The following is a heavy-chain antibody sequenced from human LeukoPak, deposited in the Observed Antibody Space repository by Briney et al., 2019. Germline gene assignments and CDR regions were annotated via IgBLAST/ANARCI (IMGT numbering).Heavy chain of an antibody. CDR2: ISSSGSYI. CDR1: RFTFSSYS. V-gene: IGHV3-21*01. CDR3: ARDIFLSAGAFDI. Sequence: GGSLRLSCAASRFTFSSYSMNWVRQAPGKGLEWVSSISSSGSYIYYADSVKGRFTISRDNAKNSLYLQMNSLRAEDTAVYYCARDIFLSAGAFDIWGQGKMVSVS. J-gene: IGHJ3*02. D-gene: IGHD3-3*01.